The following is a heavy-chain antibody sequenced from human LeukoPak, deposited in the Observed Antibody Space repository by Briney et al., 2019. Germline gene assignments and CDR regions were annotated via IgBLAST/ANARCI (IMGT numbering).Heavy chain of an antibody. V-gene: IGHV1-3*01. CDR2: INAGNGNT. J-gene: IGHJ4*02. Sequence: ASVKVSCKASGYTFTSYAMHWVRQAPGQRLEWMGWINAGNGNTKYSQKFQGRVTITRDTSASTAYMELSSLRPKDTAVYYCARDSRYSSGWYSDYWGQGTLVTVSS. CDR1: GYTFTSYA. CDR3: ARDSRYSSGWYSDY. D-gene: IGHD6-19*01.